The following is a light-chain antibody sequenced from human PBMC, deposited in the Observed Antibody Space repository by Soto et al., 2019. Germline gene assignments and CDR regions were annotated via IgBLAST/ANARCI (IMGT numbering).Light chain of an antibody. J-gene: IGKJ1*01. V-gene: IGKV4-1*01. CDR2: WAS. CDR3: QQYYTTPRT. Sequence: DIVMIQSPDSLAVSLGERATINCKSSQSVLNNSNNKNYLAWYQQKPGQPPQLLICWASSRESGVPDRFSGSGSGTDFTLTISSLQAEDVAFYFCQQYYTTPRTFGHGTKVDIK. CDR1: QSVLNNSNNKNY.